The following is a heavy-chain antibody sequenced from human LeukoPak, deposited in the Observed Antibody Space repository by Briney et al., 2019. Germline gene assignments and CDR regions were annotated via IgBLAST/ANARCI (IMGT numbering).Heavy chain of an antibody. CDR3: AKGLIPGRLRYGVDV. D-gene: IGHD6-25*01. CDR1: GGTFSSYA. Sequence: GASVKVSCKASGGTFSSYAISWVRQAPGQGLEWMGGIIPIFGTANYAQKFQGRVTITADKSTSTAYMELSSLRAEDTAIYYCAKGLIPGRLRYGVDVWGHGTTVTVSS. J-gene: IGHJ6*02. V-gene: IGHV1-69*06. CDR2: IIPIFGTA.